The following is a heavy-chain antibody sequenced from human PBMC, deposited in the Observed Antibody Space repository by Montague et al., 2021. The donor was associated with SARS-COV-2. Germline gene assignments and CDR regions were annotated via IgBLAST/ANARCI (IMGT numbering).Heavy chain of an antibody. CDR3: ARAPYYGPGKPYQFDY. CDR2: SYYSRTT. D-gene: IGHD3-10*01. J-gene: IGHJ4*02. V-gene: IGHV4-38-2*02. Sequence: SETLSLTCTVSGYSINSNYYCGWIRQPPGKGLELIGCSYYSRTTHYHPSIKSRVTISLNTSNNHFSLKVTSVTAADTAVYYCARAPYYGPGKPYQFDYWGRGTLVTVSS. CDR1: GYSINSNYY.